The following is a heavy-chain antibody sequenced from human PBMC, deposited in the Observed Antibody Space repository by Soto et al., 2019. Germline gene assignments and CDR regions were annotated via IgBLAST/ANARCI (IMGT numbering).Heavy chain of an antibody. D-gene: IGHD2-21*02. V-gene: IGHV3-15*07. Sequence: EVHLVESGGGLVKPGGSLRLSCAASGFSFSNAWMNWVRQAPGKGLEWVGRIKSQTDGGTTEYGAPVRGRFTISRDDSTNTLYLQMNTLRTEDTAVYYCTSFSVVTANEYWGQGALVTVSS. CDR1: GFSFSNAW. J-gene: IGHJ4*02. CDR3: TSFSVVTANEY. CDR2: IKSQTDGGTT.